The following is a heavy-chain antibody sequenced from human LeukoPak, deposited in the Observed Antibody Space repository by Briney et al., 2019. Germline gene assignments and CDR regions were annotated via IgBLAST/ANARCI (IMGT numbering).Heavy chain of an antibody. CDR2: INHSGST. D-gene: IGHD4-17*01. J-gene: IGHJ4*02. CDR1: GGSFSGYN. Sequence: SETLSLTCAVYGGSFSGYNWSWIRQPPGKGLEWIGEINHSGSTNYNPSLKSRVTISVDTSKNQFSLKLSSVTAADTAVYYCARSTGGDYGVWGQGTLVTVSS. CDR3: ARSTGGDYGV. V-gene: IGHV4-34*01.